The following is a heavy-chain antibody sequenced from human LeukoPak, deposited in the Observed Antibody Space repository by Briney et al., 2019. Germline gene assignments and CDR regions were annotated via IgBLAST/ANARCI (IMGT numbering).Heavy chain of an antibody. J-gene: IGHJ4*02. CDR3: ARQGAATVTTTYYFDY. D-gene: IGHD4-17*01. V-gene: IGHV4-39*01. CDR2: IYYSGST. CDR1: RGSISSSSYY. Sequence: PSETLSLTCTVSRGSISSSSYYWGWIRQPPGKGLEWIGSIYYSGSTYCKQSLKSGVTISVATSKNQFSLQLSSVTAADTAVYYCARQGAATVTTTYYFDYWGQGTLVTVSS.